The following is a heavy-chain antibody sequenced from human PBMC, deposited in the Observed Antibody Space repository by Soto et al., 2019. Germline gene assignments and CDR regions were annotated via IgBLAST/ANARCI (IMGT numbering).Heavy chain of an antibody. D-gene: IGHD6-19*01. CDR3: ARYRGYSSGWLDY. CDR2: IWYDGSNK. J-gene: IGHJ4*02. CDR1: GFTFSSYG. V-gene: IGHV3-33*01. Sequence: GGSLRLSCAASGFTFSSYGMHWVRQAPGKGLEWVAVIWYDGSNKYYADSVKGRFTISRDNSKNTLYLQMNSLRAEDTAVYYCARYRGYSSGWLDYWGQGTLVTVSS.